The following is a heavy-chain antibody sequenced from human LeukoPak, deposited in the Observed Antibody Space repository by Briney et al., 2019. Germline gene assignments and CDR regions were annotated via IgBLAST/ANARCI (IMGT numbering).Heavy chain of an antibody. CDR2: ISSTSDYI. D-gene: IGHD6-19*01. Sequence: GGSLRLSCAASGFSFNSYSMNWVRQAPGKGLEWVSSISSTSDYIYYADSVKGRFTISRDNSINTLYLQMNSLRAEDTAVYYCAKGSGSGWYGHFDYWGQGTLVTVSS. CDR3: AKGSGSGWYGHFDY. CDR1: GFSFNSYS. V-gene: IGHV3-21*04. J-gene: IGHJ4*02.